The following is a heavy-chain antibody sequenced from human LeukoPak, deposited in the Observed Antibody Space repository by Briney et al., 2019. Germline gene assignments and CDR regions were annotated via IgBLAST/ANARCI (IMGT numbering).Heavy chain of an antibody. CDR2: ISGSSSYI. CDR1: GFTFSSYA. J-gene: IGHJ4*02. CDR3: AREASRRESGTYYALFDY. D-gene: IGHD1-26*01. V-gene: IGHV3-21*01. Sequence: GGSLRLSCAASGFTFSSYAMHWVRQAPGKGLEWVSSISGSSSYIYYADSMKGRFTISRDNAKNSLYLQMNSLRAEDTAVYYCAREASRRESGTYYALFDYWGQGTLVTVSS.